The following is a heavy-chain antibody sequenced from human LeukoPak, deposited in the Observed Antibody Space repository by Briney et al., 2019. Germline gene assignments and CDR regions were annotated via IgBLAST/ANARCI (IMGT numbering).Heavy chain of an antibody. J-gene: IGHJ3*02. V-gene: IGHV3-23*01. Sequence: PGGSLRLSCAASGFTFSSYGMSWVRQAPGKGLEWVSAISGSGGSTYYADSVKGRFTISRDNSKNTLYLQMNSLRAEDTAVYYCAKDQGYSSGWYIGFDAFDIWGQGTMVTVSS. D-gene: IGHD6-19*01. CDR3: AKDQGYSSGWYIGFDAFDI. CDR2: ISGSGGST. CDR1: GFTFSSYG.